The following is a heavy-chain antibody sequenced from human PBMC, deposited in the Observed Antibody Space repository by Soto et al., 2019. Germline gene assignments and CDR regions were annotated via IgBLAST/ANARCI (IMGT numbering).Heavy chain of an antibody. CDR2: VNPNSGNK. CDR3: ARADCSGGSCYAGH. CDR1: GYTFTSYD. D-gene: IGHD2-15*01. V-gene: IGHV1-8*01. Sequence: QVQLVQSGAEVKKPGASVKVSCKGSGYTFTSYDINWVRQATGQGLEWMGWVNPNSGNKGYAQKFQVRVTMTRNTSSSTAYMELSRLRSEDTAVYYCARADCSGGSCYAGHWGQGTLVTVSS. J-gene: IGHJ4*02.